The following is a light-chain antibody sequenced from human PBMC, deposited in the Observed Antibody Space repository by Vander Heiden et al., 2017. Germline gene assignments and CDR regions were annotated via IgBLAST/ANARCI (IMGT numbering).Light chain of an antibody. CDR2: GKN. CDR3: NSRDSSDNHHWV. Sequence: SSELTQDPAVSVALGQAVRIPRQGDSPRRHYASGYQQKPGQAHVLVIYGKNNRPSGIPDRFSGSSSGNRGSLTIAGAQPEDEADYYCNSRDSSDNHHWVFGGGTKLTVL. CDR1: SPRRHY. J-gene: IGLJ3*02. V-gene: IGLV3-19*01.